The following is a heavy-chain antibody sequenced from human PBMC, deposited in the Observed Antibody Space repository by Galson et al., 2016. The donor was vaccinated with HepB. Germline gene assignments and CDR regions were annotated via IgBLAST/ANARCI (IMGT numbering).Heavy chain of an antibody. CDR3: ARELDHSFYFDY. J-gene: IGHJ4*02. CDR2: IKPSDGNT. D-gene: IGHD1-14*01. CDR1: GYTFNTYN. V-gene: IGHV1-46*02. Sequence: SVKVSCKASGYTFNTYNMHWVRQAPGQGLEWIGIIKPSDGNTIYAQKFQDRITMTRDTSTSTVYMELISLRSEDTAVYYCARELDHSFYFDYWGQGTLLTVSS.